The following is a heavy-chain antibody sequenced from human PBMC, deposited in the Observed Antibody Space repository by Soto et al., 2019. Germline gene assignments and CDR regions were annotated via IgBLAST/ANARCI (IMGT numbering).Heavy chain of an antibody. CDR2: IYYSGST. CDR3: ARPYCSSTSCDTLNWFDP. J-gene: IGHJ5*02. CDR1: GGSISSGGYY. Sequence: QVQLQESGPGLVKPSQTLSLTCTVSGGSISSGGYYWSWIRQHPGKGLEWIGYIYYSGSTYYNPSLKSRVTISVDTSKNQFSLKLSSVTAADTAVYYCARPYCSSTSCDTLNWFDPWGQGTLVTVSS. V-gene: IGHV4-31*03. D-gene: IGHD2-2*01.